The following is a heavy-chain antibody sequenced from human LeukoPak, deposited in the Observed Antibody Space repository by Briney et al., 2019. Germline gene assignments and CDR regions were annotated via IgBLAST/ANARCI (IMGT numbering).Heavy chain of an antibody. CDR2: SYPGDSDT. CDR1: GYSFTSYW. J-gene: IGHJ3*02. Sequence: GAPLKISCECSGYSFTSYWIGWVRQMPGKVVEWMGISYPGDSDTRYSPSFQGQVTISADKSISTSYLQWSSLKASDTAMYYCARAEVATIGFFDAFDIWGQGTMVTVSS. V-gene: IGHV5-51*01. D-gene: IGHD5-12*01. CDR3: ARAEVATIGFFDAFDI.